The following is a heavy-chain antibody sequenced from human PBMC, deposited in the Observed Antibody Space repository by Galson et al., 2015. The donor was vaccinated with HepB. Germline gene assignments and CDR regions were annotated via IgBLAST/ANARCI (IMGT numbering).Heavy chain of an antibody. D-gene: IGHD4-17*01. CDR3: AKDHTTVTTWGWFDP. Sequence: SLRLSCAASGCTFSSYGMHWVRQAPGKGLEWVAFIRYDGSNKYYADSVKGRFTISRDNSKNTLYLQMNSLRAEDTAVYYCAKDHTTVTTWGWFDPWGQGTLVTVSS. J-gene: IGHJ5*02. CDR2: IRYDGSNK. CDR1: GCTFSSYG. V-gene: IGHV3-30*02.